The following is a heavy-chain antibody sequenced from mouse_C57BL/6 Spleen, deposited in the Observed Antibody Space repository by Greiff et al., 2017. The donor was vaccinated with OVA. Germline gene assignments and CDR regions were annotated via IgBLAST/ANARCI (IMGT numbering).Heavy chain of an antibody. Sequence: QVQLQQPGAELVRPGSSVKLSCKASGYTFTSYWMHWVKQRPIQGLEWIGNIDPSDSETHYTQKFKDKATLTVDKSSSTAYMQLSSLTSEDSAVYYCATGVYGPTFDYWGQGTTLTVSA. CDR3: ATGVYGPTFDY. CDR1: GYTFTSYW. CDR2: IDPSDSET. V-gene: IGHV1-52*01. D-gene: IGHD1-1*01. J-gene: IGHJ2*01.